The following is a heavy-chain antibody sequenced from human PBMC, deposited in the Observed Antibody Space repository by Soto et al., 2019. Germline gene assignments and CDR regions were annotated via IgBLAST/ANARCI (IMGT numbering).Heavy chain of an antibody. CDR2: INPRGLTK. V-gene: IGHV3-48*01. CDR1: GYSFDAYI. D-gene: IGHD2-2*01. J-gene: IGHJ6*02. CDR3: ATWHGNHYFGLDV. Sequence: GGSLRLSCAASGYSFDAYIMNWVRQAPGKGLEWVSSINPRGLTKFYADSVRGRFTISRDDASSSLFLQMNNLRAEDTPVYYSATWHGNHYFGLDVWGQGTTVTVSS.